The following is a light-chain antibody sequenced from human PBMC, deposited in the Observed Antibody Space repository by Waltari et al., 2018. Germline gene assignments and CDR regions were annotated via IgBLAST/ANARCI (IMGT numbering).Light chain of an antibody. CDR2: DVS. V-gene: IGLV2-8*01. CDR1: RSDVGGYNY. Sequence: QSALTQPPSASGSPGQSVTIPCNGPRSDVGGYNYVSWFQQRPGNAPKVMIYDVSTRPSGVPDRFSGSKSGNTASLIVSGLQAEDEADYYCSSYAGSKFWVLGGGTKLTVL. J-gene: IGLJ3*02. CDR3: SSYAGSKFWV.